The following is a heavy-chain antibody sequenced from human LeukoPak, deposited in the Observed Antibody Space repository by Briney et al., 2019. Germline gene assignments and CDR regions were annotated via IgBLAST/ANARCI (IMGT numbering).Heavy chain of an antibody. V-gene: IGHV4-59*08. CDR3: ARHSCSSTSCYAEASGFDP. CDR1: GGSISSYY. D-gene: IGHD2-2*01. CDR2: IYYSGST. Sequence: SETLSLTCTVSGGSISSYYWSWIRQPPGKGLEWIGYIYYSGSTNYNPSLKSRVTISVDTSKNQFSLKLSSVTAADTAVYYCARHSCSSTSCYAEASGFDPWGQGTLVTVSS. J-gene: IGHJ5*02.